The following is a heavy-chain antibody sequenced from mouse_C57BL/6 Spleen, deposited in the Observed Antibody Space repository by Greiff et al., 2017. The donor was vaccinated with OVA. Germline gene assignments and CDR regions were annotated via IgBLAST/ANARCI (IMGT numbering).Heavy chain of an antibody. D-gene: IGHD2-2*01. CDR3: ARDYGYDDWYFDV. CDR2: ISDGGSYT. J-gene: IGHJ1*03. CDR1: GFTFSSYA. Sequence: EVKVVESGGGLVKPGGSLKLSCAASGFTFSSYAMSWVRQTPEKRLEWVATISDGGSYTYYPDNVKGRFTISRDNAKNNLYLQMSHLKSEDTAMYYCARDYGYDDWYFDVWGTGTTVTVSS. V-gene: IGHV5-4*01.